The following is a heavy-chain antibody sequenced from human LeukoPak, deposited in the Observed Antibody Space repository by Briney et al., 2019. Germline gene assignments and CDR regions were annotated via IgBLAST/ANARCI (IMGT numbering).Heavy chain of an antibody. J-gene: IGHJ4*02. CDR3: ATGRGDY. V-gene: IGHV3-23*01. Sequence: PGGSLRLSCEATGLTFNIYAMRWDRQAPGKGLEWVSTISDSGGSTYYADSVEGRFTISRDNSKSTLYLQMNSLRAEDTAIYYCATGRGDYWGQGTLVTVSS. CDR2: ISDSGGST. CDR1: GLTFNIYA.